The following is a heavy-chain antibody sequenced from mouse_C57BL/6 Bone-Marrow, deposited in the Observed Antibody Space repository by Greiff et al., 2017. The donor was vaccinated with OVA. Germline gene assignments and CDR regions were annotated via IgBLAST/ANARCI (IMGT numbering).Heavy chain of an antibody. CDR1: GYTFTSYW. CDR3: ARPYEYDGGFAY. V-gene: IGHV1-69*01. CDR2: IDPSDSYT. D-gene: IGHD2-4*01. J-gene: IGHJ3*01. Sequence: QVQLQQPGAELVMPGASVKLSCKASGYTFTSYWMHWVKQRPGQGLEWIGEIDPSDSYTNYNQKFKGKSTLTVDKSSSTAYMQLSSLTSEDSAVYYCARPYEYDGGFAYWGQGTLVTVSA.